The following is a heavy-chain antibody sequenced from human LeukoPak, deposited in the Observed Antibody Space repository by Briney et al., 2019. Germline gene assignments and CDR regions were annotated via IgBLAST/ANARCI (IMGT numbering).Heavy chain of an antibody. D-gene: IGHD3-22*01. CDR1: GFPFDDYG. J-gene: IGHJ4*02. CDR3: AKDRFFYDSGSKAN. Sequence: GRSLRLSCVASGFPFDDYGMFWVRQSPGMGLEWVSSISWNSGIIDYADSVKGRFTISRDNAKNSLYLQMNSLRVEDTAFYYCAKDRFFYDSGSKANWGQGTLVTVSS. CDR2: ISWNSGII. V-gene: IGHV3-9*01.